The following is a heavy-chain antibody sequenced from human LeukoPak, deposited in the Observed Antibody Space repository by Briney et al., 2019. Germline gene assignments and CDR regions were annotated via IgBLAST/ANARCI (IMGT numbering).Heavy chain of an antibody. D-gene: IGHD3-10*01. CDR2: ISGSGGST. Sequence: GGSLRLSCAASGFTFSSYAMSWVRQAPGKGLEWVSVISGSGGSTYYADSVKGRFIITGDTSKNTLYLQMNSLRAEDTAVYYCAKDHAPYYYGSGSYWDFWGQGTLVTVSS. CDR1: GFTFSSYA. J-gene: IGHJ4*02. V-gene: IGHV3-23*01. CDR3: AKDHAPYYYGSGSYWDF.